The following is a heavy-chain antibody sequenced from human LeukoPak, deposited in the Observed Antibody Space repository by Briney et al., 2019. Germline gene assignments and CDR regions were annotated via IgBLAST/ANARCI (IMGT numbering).Heavy chain of an antibody. J-gene: IGHJ5*02. CDR2: ITPIFGTA. V-gene: IGHV1-69*13. CDR3: ARGALQQWLVRSADNWFDP. CDR1: GGTFSSYA. Sequence: ASVKVSCKASGGTFSSYAISWVRQAPGQGLEWMGGITPIFGTANYAQKFQGRVTITADESTSTAYMELSSLRSEDTAVYYCARGALQQWLVRSADNWFDPWGQGTLVTVSS. D-gene: IGHD6-19*01.